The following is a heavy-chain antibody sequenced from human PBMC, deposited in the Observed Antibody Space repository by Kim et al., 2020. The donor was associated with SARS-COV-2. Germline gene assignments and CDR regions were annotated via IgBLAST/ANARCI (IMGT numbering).Heavy chain of an antibody. D-gene: IGHD3-22*01. CDR3: ARSSYYYDN. V-gene: IGHV3-74*01. CDR2: INTDGSTT. J-gene: IGHJ4*02. Sequence: GGSLRLSXAXSGFTFSSHWMHWVRQAPGKGLVWVSRINTDGSTTSYADSVKGRFTISRDNAKNTLYLQMNSLRAEDTAVYYCARSSYYYDNWGQGTPVTVSS. CDR1: GFTFSSHW.